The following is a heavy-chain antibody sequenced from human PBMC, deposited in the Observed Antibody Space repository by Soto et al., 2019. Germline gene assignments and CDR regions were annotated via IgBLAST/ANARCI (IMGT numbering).Heavy chain of an antibody. J-gene: IGHJ4*02. CDR2: TSYDGSNN. V-gene: IGHV3-33*05. CDR3: ARWGTTGGLDV. CDR1: GFTFRSYV. D-gene: IGHD3-16*01. Sequence: QVQLVESGGGVVQPGTSLRLSCVGSGFTFRSYVIHWVRQAPGKGLEWVALTSYDGSNNFYGDSVKGRFTNSRHNSRNTVELQMDSLRVEDTALYYCARWGTTGGLDVWGQGTLVSVSS.